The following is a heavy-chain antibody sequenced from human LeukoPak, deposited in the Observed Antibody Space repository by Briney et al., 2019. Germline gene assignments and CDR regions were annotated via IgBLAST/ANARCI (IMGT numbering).Heavy chain of an antibody. CDR2: FDPEDGET. J-gene: IGHJ4*02. CDR3: ATDSNTYSGSYYGNY. V-gene: IGHV1-24*01. CDR1: GYTLAELS. Sequence: ASVKVSCKVSGYTLAELSMHWVRQAPGKGLEWMGGFDPEDGETIYAQKFQGRVTMTEDTSTDTAYMELSSLRSEDTAVYYCATDSNTYSGSYYGNYWGQGTLVTVSS. D-gene: IGHD1-26*01.